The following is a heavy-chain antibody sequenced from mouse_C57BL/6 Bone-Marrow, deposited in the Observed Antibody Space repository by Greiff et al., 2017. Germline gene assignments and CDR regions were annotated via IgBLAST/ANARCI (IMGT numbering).Heavy chain of an antibody. CDR2: IDPSDSYT. J-gene: IGHJ4*01. Sequence: QVQLKQPGAELVKPGASVKLSCKASGYTFTSYWMQWVKQRPGQGLEWIGEIDPSDSYTNYNQKFKGKATLTVDTSSSTAYMQLSSLTSEDSAVYYCARKGSMVKDYAMDYWGQGTSVTVSS. CDR3: ARKGSMVKDYAMDY. V-gene: IGHV1-50*01. CDR1: GYTFTSYW. D-gene: IGHD2-2*01.